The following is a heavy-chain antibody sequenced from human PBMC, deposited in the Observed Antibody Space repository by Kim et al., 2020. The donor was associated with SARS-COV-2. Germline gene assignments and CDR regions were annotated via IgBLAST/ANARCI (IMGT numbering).Heavy chain of an antibody. V-gene: IGHV1-69*13. CDR3: AREAIAVAGRGKTESYFDL. Sequence: SVKVSCKASGGTFSSYAISWVRQAPGQGLEWMGGIIPIFGTANYAQKFQGRVTITADESTSTAYMELSSLRSEDTAVYYCAREAIAVAGRGKTESYFDLWGRGTLVTVSS. J-gene: IGHJ2*01. D-gene: IGHD6-19*01. CDR1: GGTFSSYA. CDR2: IIPIFGTA.